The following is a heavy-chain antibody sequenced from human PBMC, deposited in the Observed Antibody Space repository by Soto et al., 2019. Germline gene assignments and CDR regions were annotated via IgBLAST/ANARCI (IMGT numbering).Heavy chain of an antibody. Sequence: QVQLVQTGAEVNKPGASVKVSCKASGYTFTSYAMHWVRQAPGQRLEWMGWINAGNGNTKYSQKFQGRVTITRDTAASTAYMELSSLRSEDTAVYYCARAYGDYLGGMDVRGQGTKVNVSS. J-gene: IGHJ6*02. CDR2: INAGNGNT. CDR1: GYTFTSYA. V-gene: IGHV1-3*01. D-gene: IGHD4-17*01. CDR3: ARAYGDYLGGMDV.